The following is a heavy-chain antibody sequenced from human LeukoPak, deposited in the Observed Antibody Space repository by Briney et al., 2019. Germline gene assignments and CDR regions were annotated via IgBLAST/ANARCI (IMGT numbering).Heavy chain of an antibody. CDR1: GFTFGIFA. V-gene: IGHV3-23*01. CDR3: AKTSGGNY. J-gene: IGHJ4*02. Sequence: GGSLGFSCFGLGFTFGIFAMSWVGKAPGKGLEWVSAIRSGGSNTYYADSVRGRFTISRDNSRNTLYLQINSLRAEDTALYYCAKTSGGNYWGQGTLVTVSS. CDR2: IRSGGSNT. D-gene: IGHD2-15*01.